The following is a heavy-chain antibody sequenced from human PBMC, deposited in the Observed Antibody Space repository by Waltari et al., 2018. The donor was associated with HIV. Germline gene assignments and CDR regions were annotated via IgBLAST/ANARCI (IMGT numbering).Heavy chain of an antibody. CDR3: SVSGSPDY. D-gene: IGHD3-16*01. J-gene: IGHJ4*02. CDR1: GFTVSSTY. CDR2: IYSGGST. Sequence: EVQLVESGGGLLQPGGSVRLSCAASGFTVSSTYMSWVRQAPGTGLEWVSVIYSGGSTYYADAVKGRFTIARDNSKNTLYLQMNSLRAEDTAVYYCSVSGSPDYWGQGTLVTVSS. V-gene: IGHV3-53*01.